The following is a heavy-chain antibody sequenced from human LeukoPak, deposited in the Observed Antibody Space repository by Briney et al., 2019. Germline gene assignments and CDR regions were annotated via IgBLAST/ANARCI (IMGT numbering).Heavy chain of an antibody. CDR3: AKRRQQLEGWYFDL. V-gene: IGHV1-69*13. Sequence: SVKVSCKASGGTFSSYAISWVRQAPGQGLEWMGGIIPIFGTANYAQKFQGRVTITADESTSTAYMELSSLRAEDTAVYYCAKRRQQLEGWYFDLWGRGTLVTVSS. D-gene: IGHD6-13*01. CDR2: IIPIFGTA. J-gene: IGHJ2*01. CDR1: GGTFSSYA.